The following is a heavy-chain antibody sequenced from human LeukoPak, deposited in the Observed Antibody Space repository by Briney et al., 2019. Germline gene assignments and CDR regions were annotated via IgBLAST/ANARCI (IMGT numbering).Heavy chain of an antibody. CDR2: IYTSGST. CDR3: ARELRDYYDSSGYFGSFYYFDY. V-gene: IGHV4-61*02. J-gene: IGHJ4*02. CDR1: GGSIRSGSYY. D-gene: IGHD3-22*01. Sequence: SETLSLTCTVSGGSIRSGSYYWSWIRQPAGKGMEWIGRIYTSGSTNYNPSLQSRVTISVDTSKNQFSLKLSSVTAADTAVYYCARELRDYYDSSGYFGSFYYFDYWGQGTLVTVSS.